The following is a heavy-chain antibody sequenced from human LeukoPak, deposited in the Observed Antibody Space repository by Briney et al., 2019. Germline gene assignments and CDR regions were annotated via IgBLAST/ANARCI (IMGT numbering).Heavy chain of an antibody. CDR3: ARVDPYGSGSYPLRAFDI. D-gene: IGHD3-10*01. CDR2: IYHSGST. CDR1: GYSISSGYY. J-gene: IGHJ3*02. Sequence: SETLSLTCTVSGYSISSGYYWGWIRQPPGKGLEWIGSIYHSGSTYYNPSLKSRVTISVDTSKNQFSLKLSSVTAADTAVYYCARVDPYGSGSYPLRAFDIWGQGTMVTVSS. V-gene: IGHV4-38-2*02.